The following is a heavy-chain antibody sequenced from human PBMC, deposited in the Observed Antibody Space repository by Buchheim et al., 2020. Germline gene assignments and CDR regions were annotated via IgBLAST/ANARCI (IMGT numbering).Heavy chain of an antibody. D-gene: IGHD2/OR15-2a*01. V-gene: IGHV4-34*01. Sequence: QVQLQQWGAGLLKPSETLSLTCAVYGGSFSGYYWSWIRQPPGKGLEWIGEINHSGSTNYNPSLKSRVTISVDTSKNKFSLKLSSVTAADTAVYYCARAVIVTRIDYYYYYGMDVWGQGTT. CDR2: INHSGST. CDR3: ARAVIVTRIDYYYYYGMDV. CDR1: GGSFSGYY. J-gene: IGHJ6*02.